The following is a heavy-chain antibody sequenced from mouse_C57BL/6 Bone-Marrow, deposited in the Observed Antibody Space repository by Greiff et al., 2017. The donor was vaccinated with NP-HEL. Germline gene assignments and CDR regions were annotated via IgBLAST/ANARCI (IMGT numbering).Heavy chain of an antibody. J-gene: IGHJ2*01. D-gene: IGHD2-5*01. CDR1: GFNITDDY. V-gene: IGHV14-4*01. CDR3: TTSGSNLDY. CDR2: IDPENGAT. Sequence: VQLQQSGAELVRPGASVKLSCTASGFNITDDYMHWVKQSPEQGLEWIGWIDPENGATEYASQFQGKAPITADTSSNTAYLQLSSLTSEDTAVDDCTTSGSNLDYWGQGTTLTVSA.